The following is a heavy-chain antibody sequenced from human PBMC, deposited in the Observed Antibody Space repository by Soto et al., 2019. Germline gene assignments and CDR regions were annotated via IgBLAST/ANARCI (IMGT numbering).Heavy chain of an antibody. CDR2: IIPIFGTA. J-gene: IGHJ5*02. CDR3: AREGGYGSGPSFDP. D-gene: IGHD3-10*01. V-gene: IGHV1-69*01. Sequence: QVQLVQSGAEVKNPRSSVKVSCKASGGTFSSYAISWVRQAPGQGLEWMGGIIPIFGTANYAQKFQGRVTITADESTSTAYMELSSLRSEYTAVYYCAREGGYGSGPSFDPWGQGTLVTVSS. CDR1: GGTFSSYA.